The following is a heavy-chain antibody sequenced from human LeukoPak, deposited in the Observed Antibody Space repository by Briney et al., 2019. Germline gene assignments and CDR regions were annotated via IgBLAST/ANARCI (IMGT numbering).Heavy chain of an antibody. Sequence: PGGSLRLSCAASGFTFSSYAMSWVRQAPGKGLEWVSVISGRVGSTYYADSVKGRFTISRDNSENTLYLQMNSLSAEDTAVYYCAKAPGATHFDYWGQGTLVTVSS. CDR1: GFTFSSYA. D-gene: IGHD1-26*01. CDR2: ISGRVGST. CDR3: AKAPGATHFDY. J-gene: IGHJ4*02. V-gene: IGHV3-23*01.